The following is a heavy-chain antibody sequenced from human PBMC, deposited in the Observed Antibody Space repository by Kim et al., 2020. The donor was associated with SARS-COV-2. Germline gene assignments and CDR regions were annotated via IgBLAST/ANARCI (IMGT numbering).Heavy chain of an antibody. Sequence: SETLSLTCTVSGGSVSHSYWSWLRQPPGKGLEWIGYVYSSGSTNYNPSLNSRVTISIYTSTNQLSLDLTSVTAADTAEYFCVRVGATACLVCGWGHGTL. CDR2: VYSSGST. D-gene: IGHD2-15*01. J-gene: IGHJ4*03. CDR1: GGSVSHSY. CDR3: VRVGATACLVCG. V-gene: IGHV4-59*02.